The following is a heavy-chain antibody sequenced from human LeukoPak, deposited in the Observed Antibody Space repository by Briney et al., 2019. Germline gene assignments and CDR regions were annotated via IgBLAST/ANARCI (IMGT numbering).Heavy chain of an antibody. V-gene: IGHV3-9*01. CDR1: GFTFKDYG. J-gene: IGHJ6*02. Sequence: PGGSLRLSCAATGFTFKDYGMHWVRQPPGKGLEWVSSINWNGGGTEYADSVKGPFTISRDNAKNSLYLQLSSLRPEDTALYYCAKHMRATNTYSFFGLDVWGQGTTVTVSS. D-gene: IGHD1-26*01. CDR2: INWNGGGT. CDR3: AKHMRATNTYSFFGLDV.